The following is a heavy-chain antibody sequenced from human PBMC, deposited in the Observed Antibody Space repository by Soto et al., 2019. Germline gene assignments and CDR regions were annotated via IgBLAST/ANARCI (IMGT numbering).Heavy chain of an antibody. D-gene: IGHD3-10*01. CDR3: ARDFGRFGSWCYYNRLYGMYV. CDR1: GGTFSSYT. CDR2: IIPILGIA. V-gene: IGHV1-69*04. Sequence: SVKVSCKASGGTFSSYTISWVRQAPGQGLEWMGRIIPILGIANYAQKFQGRVTITADKSTSTAYMELSSLRSEDTAVYYCARDFGRFGSWCYYNRLYGMYVWGQGTTVPVSS. J-gene: IGHJ6*02.